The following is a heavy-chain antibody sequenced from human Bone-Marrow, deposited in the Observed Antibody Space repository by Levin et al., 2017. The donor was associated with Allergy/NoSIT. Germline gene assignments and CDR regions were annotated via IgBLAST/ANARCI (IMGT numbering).Heavy chain of an antibody. V-gene: IGHV4-34*01. CDR2: INHSGTT. CDR1: GGSTSNFF. CDR3: GRGPGNRRIQRGQY. J-gene: IGHJ1*01. D-gene: IGHD2-15*01. Sequence: SETLSLTCAVYGGSTSNFFWTWVRQSPGKGLEWIGEINHSGTTNFNPSLQSRVTISIDIPKNQLYLKLRSVTAADTGVYYCGRGPGNRRIQRGQYWGQGTLVTVSS.